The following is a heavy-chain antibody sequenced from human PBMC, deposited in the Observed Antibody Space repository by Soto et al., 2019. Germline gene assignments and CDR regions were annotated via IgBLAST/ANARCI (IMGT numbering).Heavy chain of an antibody. CDR3: AKGGGYSSSSAEFDY. J-gene: IGHJ4*02. Sequence: LRLSCAASGFTFDDYAMHWVRQAPGKGLEWVSGISWNSGSIGYADSVKGRFTISRDNAKNSLYLQMNSLRAEDTALYYCAKGGGYSSSSAEFDYWGQGALVTAPQ. D-gene: IGHD6-6*01. V-gene: IGHV3-9*01. CDR1: GFTFDDYA. CDR2: ISWNSGSI.